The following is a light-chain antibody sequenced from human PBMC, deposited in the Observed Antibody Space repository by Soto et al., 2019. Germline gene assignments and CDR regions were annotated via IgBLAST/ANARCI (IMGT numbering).Light chain of an antibody. J-gene: IGKJ1*01. Sequence: EIVLTQSPGTLSLSPGEIATLSCRSSQSVSSSYLAWYQQKPGQAPRLLIYDASNRATGIPDRFSGSGSGTDFTLTISRLEPEDFAVYYCQQYGNSPTFGQGTKVEIK. V-gene: IGKV3-20*01. CDR3: QQYGNSPT. CDR2: DAS. CDR1: QSVSSSY.